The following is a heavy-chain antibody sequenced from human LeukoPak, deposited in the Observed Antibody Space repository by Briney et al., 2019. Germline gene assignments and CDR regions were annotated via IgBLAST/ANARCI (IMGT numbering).Heavy chain of an antibody. CDR3: ARYQPLLFDY. D-gene: IGHD2-21*02. J-gene: IGHJ4*02. CDR1: GGSISSYY. V-gene: IGHV4-59*08. CDR2: IYYSGST. Sequence: PSETLSLTCTVSGGSISSYYWSWIRQPPEKGLEWIGYIYYSGSTNYNPSLKSRVTISVDTSKNQFSLKLSSVTAADTAIYYCARYQPLLFDYWGQGTLDTVSS.